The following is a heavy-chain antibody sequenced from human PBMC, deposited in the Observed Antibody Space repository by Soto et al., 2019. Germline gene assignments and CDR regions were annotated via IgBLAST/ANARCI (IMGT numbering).Heavy chain of an antibody. Sequence: TSETLSLTCTVSGGSISSYYWSWIRQPPGKGLEWIGYIYYSGSTNYNPSLKSRVTISVDTSKNQFSLKLSSVTAADTAVYYCARINRIAAAGTEYYYYGMDVWGQGTTVTVSS. CDR2: IYYSGST. J-gene: IGHJ6*02. D-gene: IGHD6-13*01. CDR1: GGSISSYY. CDR3: ARINRIAAAGTEYYYYGMDV. V-gene: IGHV4-59*01.